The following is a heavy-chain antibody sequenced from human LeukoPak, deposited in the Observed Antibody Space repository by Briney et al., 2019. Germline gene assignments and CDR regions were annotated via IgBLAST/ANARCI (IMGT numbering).Heavy chain of an antibody. CDR1: GGSFSGYY. CDR3: ARGGDCSSTSCTGAWGFDP. V-gene: IGHV4-34*01. Sequence: SETLSLTCAVYGGSFSGYYWSWIRQPPGKGLEWIGEINHSGSTNYNPSLKSRVTISVDTSKNQFSLKLSSVTAADTAVYYCARGGDCSSTSCTGAWGFDPWGQGTLVTVSS. J-gene: IGHJ5*02. CDR2: INHSGST. D-gene: IGHD2-2*01.